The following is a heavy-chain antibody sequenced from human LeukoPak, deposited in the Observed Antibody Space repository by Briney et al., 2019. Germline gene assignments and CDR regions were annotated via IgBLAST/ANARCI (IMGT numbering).Heavy chain of an antibody. CDR3: ARVNYGDYAGIDY. J-gene: IGHJ4*02. V-gene: IGHV3-33*01. CDR1: GFTFSSYG. CDR2: IWYDGSNK. D-gene: IGHD4-17*01. Sequence: GGSLRLSCAASGFTFSSYGMHWVRQAPGKGLEWVAVIWYDGSNKYYADSVKGRFTISRDNSKNTLYPQMNSLRAEDTAVYYCARVNYGDYAGIDYWGQGTLVTVSS.